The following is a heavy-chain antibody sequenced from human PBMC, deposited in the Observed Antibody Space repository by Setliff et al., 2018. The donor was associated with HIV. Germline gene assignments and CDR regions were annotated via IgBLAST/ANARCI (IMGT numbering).Heavy chain of an antibody. CDR3: ATLSDYDILSLDL. D-gene: IGHD3-9*01. J-gene: IGHJ5*02. V-gene: IGHV1-69-2*01. CDR2: VNPEDGET. Sequence: VKVSCKASGYTFIDYYIHWVQQAPGKGLEWMGHVNPEDGETIYADKFQDRVTIAADTSTDTAYMELSSLRSEDTAVYYCATLSDYDILSLDLWGQGTLVTVSS. CDR1: GYTFIDYY.